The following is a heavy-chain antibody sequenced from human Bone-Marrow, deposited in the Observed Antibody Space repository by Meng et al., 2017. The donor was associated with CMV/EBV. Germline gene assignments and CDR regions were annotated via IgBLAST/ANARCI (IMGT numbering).Heavy chain of an antibody. CDR1: GFTFSSYS. J-gene: IGHJ6*02. Sequence: GESLKISCAASGFTFSSYSMNWVRQAPGKGLEWVSSISSSSSYIYYADSVKGRFTISRDNAKNSLYLQMNSLRAEDTALYHCARGDYSYYYAMDVWAQGTTVTVSS. D-gene: IGHD3-10*01. CDR3: ARGDYSYYYAMDV. V-gene: IGHV3-21*04. CDR2: ISSSSSYI.